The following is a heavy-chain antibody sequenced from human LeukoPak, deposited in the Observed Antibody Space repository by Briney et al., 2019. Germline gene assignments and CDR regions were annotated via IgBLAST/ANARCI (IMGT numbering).Heavy chain of an antibody. D-gene: IGHD5-18*01. CDR1: GGSISSYY. Sequence: NSSETLSLTCTVSGGSISSYYWSWIRQPPGKGLEWIGYIHYSGGTNYNPSLKSRVTISVDTSKNQFSLKLSSVTAADTAVYYCARTTEGGYTYGYFYYYYMDVWGKGTTVTISS. V-gene: IGHV4-59*01. CDR3: ARTTEGGYTYGYFYYYYMDV. J-gene: IGHJ6*03. CDR2: IHYSGGT.